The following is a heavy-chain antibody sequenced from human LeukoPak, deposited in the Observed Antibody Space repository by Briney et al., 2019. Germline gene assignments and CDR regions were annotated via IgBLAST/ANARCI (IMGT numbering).Heavy chain of an antibody. CDR3: AHRLLNYYDSRSHYYDP. CDR2: IYWDDDK. Sequence: SGPTLVKPTQTLTLTCTFSGFSLTTPGVGVGWIRQPPGKALEWLALIYWDDDKRYSPSLKSRLTITKDTSKNQVVLRMTNMDPVDTAAYYCAHRLLNYYDSRSHYYDPWGQGTQVTVSS. V-gene: IGHV2-5*02. CDR1: GFSLTTPGVG. D-gene: IGHD3-22*01. J-gene: IGHJ5*02.